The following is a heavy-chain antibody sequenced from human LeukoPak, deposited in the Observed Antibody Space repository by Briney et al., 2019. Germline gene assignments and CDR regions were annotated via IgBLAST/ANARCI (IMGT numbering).Heavy chain of an antibody. CDR1: GVSFGRYS. D-gene: IGHD1-26*01. V-gene: IGHV4-34*01. J-gene: IGHJ4*02. CDR2: INYSGYT. CDR3: ARVGSTPAKFDY. Sequence: SETLSLTCAVSGVSFGRYSWSWIRQTPEKGLEWIGEINYSGYTKYNPSLKSRVAMSVDTSKNQFSLNLGSMTVADTGLYFCARVGSTPAKFDYWGQGTQVAVSS.